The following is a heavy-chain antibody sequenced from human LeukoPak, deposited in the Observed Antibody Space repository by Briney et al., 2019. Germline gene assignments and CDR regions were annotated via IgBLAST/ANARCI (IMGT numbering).Heavy chain of an antibody. D-gene: IGHD4-23*01. CDR2: INHSGST. Sequence: SETLSLTCAVYGGSFSGYYWSWIRQPPGKGLEWIGEINHSGSTNYNPSLKSRVTISVDTSKNQFSLKLSSVTAADTAVYYCARPTVVPPIHWFDPWGQETLVTVSS. J-gene: IGHJ5*02. CDR1: GGSFSGYY. V-gene: IGHV4-34*01. CDR3: ARPTVVPPIHWFDP.